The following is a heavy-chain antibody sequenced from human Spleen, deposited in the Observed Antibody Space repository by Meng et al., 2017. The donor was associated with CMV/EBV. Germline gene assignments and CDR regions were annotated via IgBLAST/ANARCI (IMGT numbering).Heavy chain of an antibody. V-gene: IGHV1-8*01. CDR1: GYTFTSYD. J-gene: IGHJ5*02. CDR3: ARGRYYDFWSGYYDGINWFDP. CDR2: MNPNSGNT. D-gene: IGHD3-3*01. Sequence: ASVKVSCKASGYTFTSYDINWVRQATGQGLEWMGWMNPNSGNTGYAQKFQGRVTMTRNTSISTAYMELSSLRSDDTAVYYCARGRYYDFWSGYYDGINWFDPWGQGTLVTVSS.